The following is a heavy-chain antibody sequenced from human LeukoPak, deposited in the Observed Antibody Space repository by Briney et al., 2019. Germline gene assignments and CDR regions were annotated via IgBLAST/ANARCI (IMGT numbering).Heavy chain of an antibody. CDR3: AMYQEQLVDY. J-gene: IGHJ4*02. D-gene: IGHD2-2*01. CDR1: GGSISSSSYY. CDR2: IYYSGST. Sequence: RPSETLSLTCTVSGGSISSSSYYWGWIRQPPGKGLEWIGSIYYSGSTYYNPSLKSRVTISVDTSKNQFSLKLSSVTAADTAVYYCAMYQEQLVDYWGQGTLVTVSS. V-gene: IGHV4-39*01.